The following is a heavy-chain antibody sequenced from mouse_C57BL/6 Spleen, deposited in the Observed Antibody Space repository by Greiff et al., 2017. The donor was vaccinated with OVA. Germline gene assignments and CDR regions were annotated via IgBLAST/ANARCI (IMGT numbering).Heavy chain of an antibody. D-gene: IGHD2-12*01. CDR3: ASRSTTRYFDY. J-gene: IGHJ2*01. CDR1: GYTFTSYW. CDR2: IDPSDSYT. V-gene: IGHV1-50*01. Sequence: VQLQQPGAELVKPGASVKLSCKASGYTFTSYWMQWVKQRPGQGLEWIGEIDPSDSYTNYNQKFKGKATLTVDTSSSTAYMQLSSLTSEDSAVYYCASRSTTRYFDYWGQGTTLTVSS.